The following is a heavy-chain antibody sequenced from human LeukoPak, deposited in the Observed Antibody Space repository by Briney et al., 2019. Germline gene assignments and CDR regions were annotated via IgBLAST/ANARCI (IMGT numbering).Heavy chain of an antibody. V-gene: IGHV3-21*01. CDR2: LGKTYSYI. CDR3: ARIWQDYSGADY. D-gene: IGHD2-15*01. CDR1: GFSFSSYV. J-gene: IGHJ4*02. Sequence: GGSLRLSCAASGFSFSSYVMSWVRQAPGKGLEWVSSLGKTYSYIFYADSVKGRFTTSRDDAKNSLYLQMNSLRAEDTAVYYCARIWQDYSGADYWGQGTLVTVSS.